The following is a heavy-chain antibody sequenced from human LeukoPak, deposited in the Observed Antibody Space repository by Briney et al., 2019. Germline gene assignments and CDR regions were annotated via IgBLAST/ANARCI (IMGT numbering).Heavy chain of an antibody. J-gene: IGHJ5*02. CDR1: GFTLTSYN. D-gene: IGHD3-22*01. V-gene: IGHV3-21*01. Sequence: PGGSLRLSCAASGFTLTSYNMNWVRQAPGKGLEWVSSITSSSDYIYCADSVKGRFTVSRDNAKNSLYLQMNSLRAEDTAVYYCARSITMIVDWFDPWGQGTLVTVSS. CDR3: ARSITMIVDWFDP. CDR2: ITSSSDYI.